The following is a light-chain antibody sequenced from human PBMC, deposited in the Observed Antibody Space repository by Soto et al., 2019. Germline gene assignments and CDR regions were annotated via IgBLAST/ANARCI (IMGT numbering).Light chain of an antibody. Sequence: EIVMTQSPATLSGSPGERATLSCRASQSVSGNLAWYQQKPGQAPRLVIYGASTRATGIPARFSGSGSGTEFTLTISSLQSEDFAVYYCQQYNNWPPLTFGGGTKVEIK. J-gene: IGKJ4*01. CDR3: QQYNNWPPLT. V-gene: IGKV3-15*01. CDR1: QSVSGN. CDR2: GAS.